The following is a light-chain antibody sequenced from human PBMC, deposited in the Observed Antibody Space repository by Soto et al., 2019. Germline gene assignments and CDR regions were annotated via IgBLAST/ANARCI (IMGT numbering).Light chain of an antibody. CDR3: SSYAGSNNFVV. CDR2: EVS. Sequence: QSALTQPPSASGSPGQSVTISCTGTSSDVGGYNYVSWYQQHPGKAPKLMIYEVSKRPSGVPDRFSGSKSGNMASLTVAGLQAEDEAAYYCSSYAGSNNFVVFGGGTKVTVL. CDR1: SSDVGGYNY. J-gene: IGLJ2*01. V-gene: IGLV2-8*01.